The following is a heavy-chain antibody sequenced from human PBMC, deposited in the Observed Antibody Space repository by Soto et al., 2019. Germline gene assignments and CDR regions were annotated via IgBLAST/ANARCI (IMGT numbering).Heavy chain of an antibody. CDR3: ARDGVEMYTIRWGWVDY. CDR2: ISSYSGNT. Sequence: QVQLVQSGGEVKKPGASVKVSCKASGYTFTNYGISWVRQAPGQGLDWMGWISSYSGNTNYAQELKGRVNMTTDTSTSTVSMELRSLRSDDTAVYYCARDGVEMYTIRWGWVDYWGQGTLVTVSS. D-gene: IGHD7-27*01. V-gene: IGHV1-18*01. J-gene: IGHJ4*02. CDR1: GYTFTNYG.